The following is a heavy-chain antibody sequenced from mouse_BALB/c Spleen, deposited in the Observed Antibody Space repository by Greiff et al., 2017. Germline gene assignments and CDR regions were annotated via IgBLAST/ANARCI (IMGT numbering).Heavy chain of an antibody. CDR1: GYTFTDYE. Sequence: QVQLQQSGAELVRPGASVTLSCKASGYTFTDYEMHWVKQTPVHGLEWIGAIDPETGGTAYNQKFKGKATLTADKSSSTAHMELRSLTSEDSAVYYCTRDGLGAYWGQGTLVTVSA. V-gene: IGHV1-15*01. D-gene: IGHD2-3*01. J-gene: IGHJ3*01. CDR2: IDPETGGT. CDR3: TRDGLGAY.